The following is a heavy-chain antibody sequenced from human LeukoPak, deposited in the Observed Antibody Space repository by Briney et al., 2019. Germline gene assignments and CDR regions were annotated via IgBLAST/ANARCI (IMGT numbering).Heavy chain of an antibody. CDR1: GFTFSSYA. J-gene: IGHJ4*02. CDR2: ISGSGGST. D-gene: IGHD2-2*02. CDR3: AKGTEYQLLYDY. V-gene: IGHV3-23*01. Sequence: GGSLRLSCAASGFTFSSYAMSWVRQAPGKGLEWVSAISGSGGSTYYADSVKGRFTISGDNSKNTLYLQMNSLRAEDTAVYYCAKGTEYQLLYDYWGQGTLVTVSS.